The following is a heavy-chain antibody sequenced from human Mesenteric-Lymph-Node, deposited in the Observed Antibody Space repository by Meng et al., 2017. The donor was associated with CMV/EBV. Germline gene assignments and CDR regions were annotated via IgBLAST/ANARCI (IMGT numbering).Heavy chain of an antibody. CDR1: GYTFTGYY. CDR3: ARTGSSSEGANY. V-gene: IGHV1-2*02. J-gene: IGHJ4*02. Sequence: ASVKVSCKASGYTFTGYYMHWVRQAPGQGLEWMGWINPNSGGTNYAQKFQGRVTITADKSTSTAYMELSSLRSEDTAVYYCARTGSSSEGANYWGQGTLVTVSS. D-gene: IGHD6-6*01. CDR2: INPNSGGT.